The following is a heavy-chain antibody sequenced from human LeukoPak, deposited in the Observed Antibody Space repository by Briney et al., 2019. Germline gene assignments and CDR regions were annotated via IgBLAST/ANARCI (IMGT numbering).Heavy chain of an antibody. CDR1: GFTFSSYG. CDR2: LYSGGGT. J-gene: IGHJ4*02. V-gene: IGHV3-NL1*01. CDR3: ARDSGGFDY. Sequence: GGSLRLSCAAPGFTFSSYGMHWVRQAPGKGLEWVSSLYSGGGTHYADSVKGRFTISRDSSKNTLYLQMNSLRAEDTAVYFCARDSGGFDYWGQGTLVTVSS. D-gene: IGHD6-25*01.